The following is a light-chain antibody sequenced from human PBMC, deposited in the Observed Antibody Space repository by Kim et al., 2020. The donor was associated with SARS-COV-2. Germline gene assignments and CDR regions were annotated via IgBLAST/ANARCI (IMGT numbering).Light chain of an antibody. V-gene: IGLV1-40*01. CDR1: ISNIGAGYD. J-gene: IGLJ1*01. Sequence: QRVTISCTGSISNIGAGYDVHWYQQLPATAPKLLIYGNNNRPSGVPDRFSGSKSDTSASLAITGLQDEDEADYYCQSYDNSLSGYVFGSGTKVTVL. CDR2: GNN. CDR3: QSYDNSLSGYV.